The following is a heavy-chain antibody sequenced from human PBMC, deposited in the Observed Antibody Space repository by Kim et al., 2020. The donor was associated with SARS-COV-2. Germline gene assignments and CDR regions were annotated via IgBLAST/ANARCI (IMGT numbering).Heavy chain of an antibody. CDR1: GGSINSSSYY. CDR2: IYYSGST. Sequence: SETLSLTCTVSGGSINSSSYYWGWIRQPPGKGLEWIGSIYYSGSTYYNPSLKSRVTISVDTSKNQFSLNLSSVTAADTAAYYCARGGAMVRGVILTKEFDYWGQGTLVTVSS. D-gene: IGHD3-10*01. J-gene: IGHJ4*02. CDR3: ARGGAMVRGVILTKEFDY. V-gene: IGHV4-39*07.